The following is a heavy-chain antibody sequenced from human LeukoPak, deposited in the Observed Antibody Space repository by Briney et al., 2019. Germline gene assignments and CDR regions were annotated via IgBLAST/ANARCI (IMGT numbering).Heavy chain of an antibody. CDR2: IIPILGIA. D-gene: IGHD5-12*01. CDR3: ARGGGEWLRLSFFDY. Sequence: ASVKVSCKASGGTFSSYAISWVRQAPGQGLEWMGRIIPILGIANYAQKFQGRVTITADKSTSTAYMELSRLRSDDTAVYYCARGGGEWLRLSFFDYWGQGTLVTVSS. V-gene: IGHV1-69*04. CDR1: GGTFSSYA. J-gene: IGHJ4*02.